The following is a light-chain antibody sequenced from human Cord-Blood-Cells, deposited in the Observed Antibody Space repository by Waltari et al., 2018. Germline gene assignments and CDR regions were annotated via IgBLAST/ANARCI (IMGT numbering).Light chain of an antibody. V-gene: IGKV3-20*01. CDR2: GAS. J-gene: IGKJ3*01. Sequence: EIVLTQSPGTLSLSPGERATLSCRASQSVSSSYLAWYQQKPGQAPRLLISGASSRATGIPDRFSGSGSGTDFTLTISRLEPEDFAVYYCQQYGSFPFTFGPRTKVDIK. CDR3: QQYGSFPFT. CDR1: QSVSSSY.